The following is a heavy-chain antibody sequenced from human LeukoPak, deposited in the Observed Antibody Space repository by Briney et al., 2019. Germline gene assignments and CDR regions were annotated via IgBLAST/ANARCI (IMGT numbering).Heavy chain of an antibody. CDR1: GYTFTGYY. J-gene: IGHJ4*02. Sequence: ASVKVSCKASGYTFTGYYMHWVRQAPGQGLEWMGWINPNSGGTNYAQKFQGRVTMTRDTSISTAYMELSRLRSDDTAVYYCARESRDGYNYPYFDYWGQGTLVTVSS. CDR3: ARESRDGYNYPYFDY. V-gene: IGHV1-2*02. D-gene: IGHD5-24*01. CDR2: INPNSGGT.